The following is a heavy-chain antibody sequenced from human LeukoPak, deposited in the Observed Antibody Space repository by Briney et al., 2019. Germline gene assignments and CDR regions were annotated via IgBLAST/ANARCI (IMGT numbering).Heavy chain of an antibody. Sequence: PGGSLRLSCAASGFTFSSYSMNWVRQAPGKGLEWVSSISRSSSYIYYADSVKGRFTISRDNAKNSLYLQMNSLRAEDTAVYYCARDETVIVGATKSAFDIWGQGTMVTVSS. D-gene: IGHD1-26*01. J-gene: IGHJ3*02. CDR1: GFTFSSYS. V-gene: IGHV3-21*01. CDR3: ARDETVIVGATKSAFDI. CDR2: ISRSSSYI.